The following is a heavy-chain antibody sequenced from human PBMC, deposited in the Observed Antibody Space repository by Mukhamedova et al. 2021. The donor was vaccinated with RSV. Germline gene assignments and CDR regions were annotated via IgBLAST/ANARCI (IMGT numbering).Heavy chain of an antibody. D-gene: IGHD1-26*01. J-gene: IGHJ6*03. CDR3: ARARGGGSYHYYYYYYMDV. V-gene: IGHV1-8*03. Sequence: GQGLEWMGWMNPNSGNTGYAQKFQGRVTITRNTSISTAYMELSSLRSEDTAVYYCARARGGGSYHYYYYYYMDVWGKGTTVTVSS. CDR2: MNPNSGNT.